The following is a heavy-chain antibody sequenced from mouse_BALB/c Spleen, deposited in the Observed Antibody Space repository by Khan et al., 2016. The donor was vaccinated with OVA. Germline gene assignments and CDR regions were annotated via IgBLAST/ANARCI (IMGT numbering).Heavy chain of an antibody. V-gene: IGHV1S135*01. CDR1: GYSFTDYN. J-gene: IGHJ2*01. CDR2: IDPYTSGT. D-gene: IGHD1-1*01. Sequence: EVQLVESGPELVKPGASVKVSCKASGYSFTDYNMFWVKQSLGKTLEWIGYIDPYTSGTNYNQKFMGRATLTVDKSSSTAFMHLNSLTSGDSAVYYCALIYHYGSGFDYWGQGTTLTVSS. CDR3: ALIYHYGSGFDY.